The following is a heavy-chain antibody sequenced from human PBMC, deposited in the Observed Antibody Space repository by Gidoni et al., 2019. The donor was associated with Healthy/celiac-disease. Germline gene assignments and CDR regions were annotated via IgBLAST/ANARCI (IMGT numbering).Heavy chain of an antibody. CDR3: AKVTRWEPEYYFDY. V-gene: IGHV3-23*01. D-gene: IGHD1-26*01. CDR2: ISGSGGST. CDR1: GFTFSSYA. Sequence: EVQLLASGGGLVQPGGSLRPSCPASGFTFSSYAMSWVRQAPGKGLGWVSAISGSGGSTYYADSVKGRFTISRDNSKNTLYLQMNSLRAEDTAVYYCAKVTRWEPEYYFDYWGQGTLVTVSS. J-gene: IGHJ4*02.